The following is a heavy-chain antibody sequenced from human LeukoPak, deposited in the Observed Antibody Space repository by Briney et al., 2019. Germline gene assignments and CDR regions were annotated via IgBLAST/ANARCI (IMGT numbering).Heavy chain of an antibody. CDR1: GGSFSGYY. J-gene: IGHJ6*02. D-gene: IGHD3/OR15-3a*01. V-gene: IGHV4-34*01. CDR2: INHCGST. Sequence: SETLSLTCAVYGGSFSGYYWSWIRQPPGKGLEWIGEINHCGSTNYNPSLKSRVTISVDTSKNQFSLKLSSVTAADTAVYYCARNFWTGYYRSGYYYGMDVWGQGTTVTVSS. CDR3: ARNFWTGYYRSGYYYGMDV.